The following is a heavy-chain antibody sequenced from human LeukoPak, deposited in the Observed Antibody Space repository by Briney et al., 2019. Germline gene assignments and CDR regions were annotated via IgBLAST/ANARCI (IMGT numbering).Heavy chain of an antibody. Sequence: GGSLRLSCAASGFTLSRNAMSWVRQAPGKGLEWVSAIGGIDDRTDYADSVKGRFTISRDISKNTLYLQMNSLRAEDTAVYFCAKDLFRWAFDYWGQGTLVTVSS. CDR2: IGGIDDRT. J-gene: IGHJ4*02. V-gene: IGHV3-23*01. CDR3: AKDLFRWAFDY. CDR1: GFTLSRNA. D-gene: IGHD5-24*01.